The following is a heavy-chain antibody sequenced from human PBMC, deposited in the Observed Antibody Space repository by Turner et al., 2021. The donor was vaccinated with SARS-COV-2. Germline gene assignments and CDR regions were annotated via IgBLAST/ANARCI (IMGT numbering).Heavy chain of an antibody. Sequence: QLQLQESGPGLVKPSETLSLTCTVSGGSISSSSYYWGWIRQPPGKGLGWIGNIYYSGSAYYNPSLKSRVTISVDPSKNQFSLKLTSVTAADTAVYYCARLMDTAMDYYGTDVWGQGTTVTVSS. V-gene: IGHV4-39*01. CDR1: GGSISSSSYY. J-gene: IGHJ6*02. CDR3: ARLMDTAMDYYGTDV. CDR2: IYYSGSA. D-gene: IGHD5-18*01.